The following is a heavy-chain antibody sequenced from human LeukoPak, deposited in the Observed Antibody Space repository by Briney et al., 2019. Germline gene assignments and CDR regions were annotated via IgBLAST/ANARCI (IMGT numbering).Heavy chain of an antibody. V-gene: IGHV3-30*18. D-gene: IGHD3-22*01. CDR1: GFTFSAYG. J-gene: IGHJ4*02. Sequence: GKSLRLSCAAPGFTFSAYGLHWVRQAPGKGLEWVAVISYDGTNKYYAESVKGRFTISRDNSKNTLYLQMNSQRSEDTAVYYCAKGLYDSNGYGDWGFDYWGQGTLVTVSS. CDR3: AKGLYDSNGYGDWGFDY. CDR2: ISYDGTNK.